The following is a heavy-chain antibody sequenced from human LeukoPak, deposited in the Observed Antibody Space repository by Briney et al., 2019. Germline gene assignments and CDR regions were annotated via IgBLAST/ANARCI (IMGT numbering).Heavy chain of an antibody. CDR2: INPSGGST. Sequence: GASVKVSCTASGYSLTTYYMHWVRQAPGQGLEWMAIINPSGGSTNYAQKFQGRVTITADESTSTAYMELSSLRSEDTAVYYCARGPPIGWGAPDYWGQGTLVTVSS. CDR1: GYSLTTYY. D-gene: IGHD3-16*01. J-gene: IGHJ4*02. V-gene: IGHV1-46*01. CDR3: ARGPPIGWGAPDY.